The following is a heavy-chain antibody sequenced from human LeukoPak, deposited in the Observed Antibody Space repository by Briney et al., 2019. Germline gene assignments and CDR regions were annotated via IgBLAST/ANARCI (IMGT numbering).Heavy chain of an antibody. V-gene: IGHV4-59*08. J-gene: IGHJ6*02. CDR1: GGSISSYY. CDR2: IYYSGST. D-gene: IGHD3-22*01. CDR3: ARNYYDSKGSWHGMDV. Sequence: SETLSLTCTVSGGSISSYYWSWIRQPPGKGLEWIGYIYYSGSTNYNPSLKSRVTISVDTSKNQFSLKLSSVTAADTAVYYCARNYYDSKGSWHGMDVWGQGTTVTVSS.